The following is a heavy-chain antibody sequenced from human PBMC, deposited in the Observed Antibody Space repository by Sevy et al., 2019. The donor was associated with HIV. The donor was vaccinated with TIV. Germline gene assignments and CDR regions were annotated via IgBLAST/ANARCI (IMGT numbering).Heavy chain of an antibody. D-gene: IGHD3-10*01. CDR1: GYTFTSYW. CDR3: TRCRGDGYNEFDY. Sequence: QGESLKISCKGSGYTFTSYWIGWVRQMPGKGLEWMGIIYPGDSDIRYSPSFQGQVTISADKSINTAFLQWSSLKASDTAIYYCTRCRGDGYNEFDYWGQGTLVTVSS. CDR2: IYPGDSDI. J-gene: IGHJ4*02. V-gene: IGHV5-51*03.